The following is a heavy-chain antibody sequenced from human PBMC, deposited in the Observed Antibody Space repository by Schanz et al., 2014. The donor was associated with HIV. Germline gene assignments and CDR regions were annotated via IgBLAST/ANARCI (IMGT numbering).Heavy chain of an antibody. CDR1: GFTFSSYA. Sequence: QVQLVESGGGVVQPGRSLRLSCAASGFTFSSYAMSWVRQPPGKGLEWIGEINHSGSTNYNPSLKSRVTISVDTSKRQFSLKLNSGTAADTDMYYCTRGGRFRGYDFPPHYYYGMDVWGQGTTVSVSS. D-gene: IGHD5-12*01. J-gene: IGHJ6*02. CDR2: INHSGST. V-gene: IGHV4-34*08. CDR3: TRGGRFRGYDFPPHYYYGMDV.